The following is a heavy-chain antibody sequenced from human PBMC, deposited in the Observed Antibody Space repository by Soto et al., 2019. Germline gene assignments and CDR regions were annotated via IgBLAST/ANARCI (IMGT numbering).Heavy chain of an antibody. CDR2: IYYSGST. D-gene: IGHD2-8*01. CDR1: GGSISTYY. CDR3: ARVYCTNGGGPDDYFYFGMDG. J-gene: IGHJ6*02. Sequence: SETLSLTCTVSGGSISTYYWNWIRQPPGKGLEWIGYIYYSGSTNYNPSLKSRVTISVDTSKNQFSLKLSSVTAADTAVYYCARVYCTNGGGPDDYFYFGMDGWGQGTTVTLSS. V-gene: IGHV4-59*01.